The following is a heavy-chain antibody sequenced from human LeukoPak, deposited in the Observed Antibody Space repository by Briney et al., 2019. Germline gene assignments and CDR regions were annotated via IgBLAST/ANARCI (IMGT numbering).Heavy chain of an antibody. Sequence: KPSETLSLTCAVYGGSFSGYYWSWVRQPPGKGLEWIGEINHGGSTNYNPSLKSRVTISVDTSNNQFSLKVSSVTAEDTAVFYCARGQYDFQTTYYYMDVWGKGTTVTISS. CDR2: INHGGST. CDR1: GGSFSGYY. J-gene: IGHJ6*03. V-gene: IGHV4-34*01. D-gene: IGHD3-3*01. CDR3: ARGQYDFQTTYYYMDV.